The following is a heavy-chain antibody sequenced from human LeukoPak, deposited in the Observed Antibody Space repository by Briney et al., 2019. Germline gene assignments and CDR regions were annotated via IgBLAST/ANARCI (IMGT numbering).Heavy chain of an antibody. J-gene: IGHJ4*02. Sequence: GGSLRLSCAASGFTFSSYWMHWVRQAPGKGLVWVPRINSDGSSTSYADSVKGRFTISRDNAKNTLYLQMNSLRAGDTAVYYCAKKGVMVAAIGNWGQGTLVTVSS. CDR2: INSDGSST. CDR3: AKKGVMVAAIGN. V-gene: IGHV3-74*01. D-gene: IGHD2-15*01. CDR1: GFTFSSYW.